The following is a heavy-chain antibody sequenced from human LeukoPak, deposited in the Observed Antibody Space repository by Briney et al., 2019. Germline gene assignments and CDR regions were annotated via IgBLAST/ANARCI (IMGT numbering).Heavy chain of an antibody. Sequence: GGSLRLSCAASGFTFDDYAMHWVRQAPGKGLEWVSGISWNSGSIGYADSVKGRFTISSDNAKNSLYLQMNSLRAEDTALYYCAKDSLYYYDSSGYYSWGQGTLVTVSS. V-gene: IGHV3-9*01. CDR2: ISWNSGSI. CDR3: AKDSLYYYDSSGYYS. J-gene: IGHJ4*02. D-gene: IGHD3-22*01. CDR1: GFTFDDYA.